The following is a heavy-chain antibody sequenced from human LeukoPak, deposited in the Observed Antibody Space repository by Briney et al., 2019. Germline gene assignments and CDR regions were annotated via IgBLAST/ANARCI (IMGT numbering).Heavy chain of an antibody. CDR2: ISVYNDKT. CDR1: GYTFTSYG. CDR3: GRFYGNFDY. D-gene: IGHD1-14*01. V-gene: IGHV1-18*01. J-gene: IGHJ4*02. Sequence: ASVKVSCKTSGYTFTSYGISWVRQAPGQGLEWMGWISVYNDKTDYSQEFQGRVTMTTDKSTTTAYMELRSLRSDGTAVYYCGRFYGNFDYWGQGTLVTVSS.